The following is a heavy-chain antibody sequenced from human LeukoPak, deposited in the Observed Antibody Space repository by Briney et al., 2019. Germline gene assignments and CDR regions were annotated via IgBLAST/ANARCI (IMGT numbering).Heavy chain of an antibody. CDR3: ARDSGSRGGLDY. Sequence: GGSLRLSCAASGFTFSSYAMHWVRQAPGKGLEWVAVISYDGSNKYYADSVKGRFTISRDNSKNTLYLQMNSLRAEDTAVYYCARDSGSRGGLDYWGQGTLVTVSS. CDR1: GFTFSSYA. D-gene: IGHD2-15*01. CDR2: ISYDGSNK. J-gene: IGHJ4*02. V-gene: IGHV3-30*04.